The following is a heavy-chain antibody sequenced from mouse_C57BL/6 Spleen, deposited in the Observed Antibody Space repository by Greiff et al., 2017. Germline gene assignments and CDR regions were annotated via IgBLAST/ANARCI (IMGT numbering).Heavy chain of an antibody. CDR2: INPSNGGT. Sequence: QVQLQQPGTELVKPGASVKLSCKASGYTFTSYWMHWVKQRPGQGLEWIGNINPSNGGTNYNEKFKSKATLTVDKSSSTAYMQLSSLTSEDSAVYYCARDQYYYGSSLAWFAYWGQGTLVTVSA. CDR1: GYTFTSYW. J-gene: IGHJ3*01. D-gene: IGHD1-1*01. V-gene: IGHV1-53*01. CDR3: ARDQYYYGSSLAWFAY.